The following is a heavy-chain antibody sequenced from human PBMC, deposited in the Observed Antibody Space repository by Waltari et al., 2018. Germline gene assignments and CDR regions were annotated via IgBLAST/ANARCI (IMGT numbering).Heavy chain of an antibody. V-gene: IGHV3-21*01. D-gene: IGHD6-19*01. J-gene: IGHJ4*02. CDR3: ARVLVAGTFDY. CDR1: GFTFITYN. Sequence: EVRLVESGGGLVKPGGSLRLSCATSGFTFITYNMNWVRQAPGKGLEWVSSITGSSNYIYYAGAVKGRFSSSRDNAKNSLYLQMNTLRAEDTAVYYCARVLVAGTFDYWGQGTLVTVSS. CDR2: ITGSSNYI.